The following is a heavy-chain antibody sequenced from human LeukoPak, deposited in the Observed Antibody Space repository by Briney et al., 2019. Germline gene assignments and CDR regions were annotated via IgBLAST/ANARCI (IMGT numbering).Heavy chain of an antibody. V-gene: IGHV1-2*06. J-gene: IGHJ6*02. CDR1: GGTFSSYA. Sequence: ASVKVSYKASGGTFSSYAISWVRQAPGQGLEWMGRINPNSGGTNYAQKFQGRVTMTRDTSISTAYMELSRLRSDDTAVYYCARDPVFYGMDVWGQGTTVTVSS. CDR2: INPNSGGT. CDR3: ARDPVFYGMDV.